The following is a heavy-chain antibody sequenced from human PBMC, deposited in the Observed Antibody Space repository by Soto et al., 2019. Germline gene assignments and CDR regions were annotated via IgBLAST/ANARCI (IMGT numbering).Heavy chain of an antibody. Sequence: LVESGGELFYQGGALRLSCVAAGFRFSNHSMNSVLQAAGKGLLWISYISSNSDTTYYADSVKSRFTVSRDNSKNALILQMNSLRDDATATYYCARLPEGSLVTAWGQGARVTVSS. CDR3: ARLPEGSLVTA. CDR2: ISSNSDTT. D-gene: IGHD2-21*02. J-gene: IGHJ1*01. V-gene: IGHV3-48*02. CDR1: GFRFSNHS.